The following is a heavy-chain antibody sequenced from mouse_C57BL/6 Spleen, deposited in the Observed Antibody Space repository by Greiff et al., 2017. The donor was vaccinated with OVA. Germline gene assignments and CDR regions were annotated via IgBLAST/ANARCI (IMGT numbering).Heavy chain of an antibody. J-gene: IGHJ2*01. CDR2: IHPNSGST. CDR1: GYTFTSYW. Sequence: QVHVKQPGAELVKPGASVKLSCKASGYTFTSYWMHWVKQRPGQGLEWIGMIHPNSGSTNYNEKFKSKATLTVDKSSSTAYMQLSSLTSEDSAVYYCTHIVTIHFDYWGQGTTLTVSS. D-gene: IGHD2-5*01. CDR3: THIVTIHFDY. V-gene: IGHV1-64*01.